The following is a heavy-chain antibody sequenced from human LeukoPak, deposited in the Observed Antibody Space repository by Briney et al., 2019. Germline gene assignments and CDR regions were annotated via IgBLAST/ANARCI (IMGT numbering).Heavy chain of an antibody. CDR1: GGSISSYY. V-gene: IGHV4-59*01. D-gene: IGHD4-17*01. CDR2: IYYSGST. J-gene: IGHJ4*02. Sequence: KSSETLSLTCTVSGGSISSYYWSWIRQPPGKGLEWIGYIYYSGSTNYNPSLKSRVTISVDTSKSQFSLKLSSVTAADTAVYYCARVASDYGDYAPDYWGQGTLVTVSS. CDR3: ARVASDYGDYAPDY.